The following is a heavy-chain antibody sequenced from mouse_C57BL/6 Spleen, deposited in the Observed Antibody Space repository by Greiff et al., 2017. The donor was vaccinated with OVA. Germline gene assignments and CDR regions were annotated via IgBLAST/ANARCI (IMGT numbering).Heavy chain of an antibody. J-gene: IGHJ1*03. Sequence: EVKLVESGGGLVKPGGSLKLSCAASGFTFSDYGMNWVRQAPEKGLEWVAYISSGSSTIYYADIVKGRFTISRDNAKNTLFLQMTSLRSEDTAMYCCARLSIDGWYFDVWGTGTSVTVSS. CDR1: GFTFSDYG. V-gene: IGHV5-17*01. D-gene: IGHD1-1*01. CDR3: ARLSIDGWYFDV. CDR2: ISSGSSTI.